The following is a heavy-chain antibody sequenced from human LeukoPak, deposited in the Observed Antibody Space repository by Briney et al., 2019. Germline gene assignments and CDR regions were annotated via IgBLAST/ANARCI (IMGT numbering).Heavy chain of an antibody. CDR3: ARNPAGIGDY. CDR2: ISSDSKII. V-gene: IGHV3-48*02. CDR1: GFTFTTYN. Sequence: GGSLRLSCAASGFTFTTYNMNWVRQAPGKGLEGVSFISSDSKIIYYAQSVKCRVPVSRDNAKNSLYLQMNSLTDEDTAVYYCARNPAGIGDYWGQGTLVTVSS. J-gene: IGHJ4*02. D-gene: IGHD1-26*01.